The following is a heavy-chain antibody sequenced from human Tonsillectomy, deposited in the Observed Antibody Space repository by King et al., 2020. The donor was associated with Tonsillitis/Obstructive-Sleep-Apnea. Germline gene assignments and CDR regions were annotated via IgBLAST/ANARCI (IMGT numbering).Heavy chain of an antibody. CDR3: ARAPYYDFWSGYYDAGYYFDY. Sequence: VQLQESGPGLVKPSETLSLTCTVSGGSISSYYWSWIRQPPGKGLEWIGYIYYSGSTNYNPSLKSRVTISVDTSKNQFSLKLSSVTAADTAVYYCARAPYYDFWSGYYDAGYYFDYWGQGTLVTVSS. D-gene: IGHD3-3*01. V-gene: IGHV4-59*01. J-gene: IGHJ4*02. CDR1: GGSISSYY. CDR2: IYYSGST.